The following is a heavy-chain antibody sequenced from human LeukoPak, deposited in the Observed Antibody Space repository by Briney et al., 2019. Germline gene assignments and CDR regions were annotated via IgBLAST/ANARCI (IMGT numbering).Heavy chain of an antibody. Sequence: ASVKVSCRASGYTFTGYYMHWVRQAPGQGLEWMGWINPNSGGTNYAQKFQGRVTMTRDTSISTAYMELSRLRSDDTAVYYCARPSIMITFGGVIVHPFDYWGQGTLVTVSS. J-gene: IGHJ4*02. CDR2: INPNSGGT. D-gene: IGHD3-16*02. CDR1: GYTFTGYY. V-gene: IGHV1-2*02. CDR3: ARPSIMITFGGVIVHPFDY.